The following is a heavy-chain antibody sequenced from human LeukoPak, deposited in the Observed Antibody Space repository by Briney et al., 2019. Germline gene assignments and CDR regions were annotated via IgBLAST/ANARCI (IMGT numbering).Heavy chain of an antibody. CDR1: GGSFSGYY. CDR3: ARSSGMTGWLQFWYY. Sequence: SETLSLTCAVYGGSFSGYYWSWIRQPPGKGLEWIGEINHSGSTNYNPSLKSRVTISVDTSKNQFSLKLSSVTAADTAVYYCARSSGMTGWLQFWYYWGQGTLVTVSS. J-gene: IGHJ4*02. V-gene: IGHV4-34*01. CDR2: INHSGST. D-gene: IGHD5-12*01.